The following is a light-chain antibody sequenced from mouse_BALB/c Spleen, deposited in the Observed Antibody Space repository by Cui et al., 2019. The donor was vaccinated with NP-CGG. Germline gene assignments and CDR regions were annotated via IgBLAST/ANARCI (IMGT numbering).Light chain of an antibody. CDR3: ALWYSNHWV. Sequence: QAVVTQESALTTSPGETVTLTCRPSTGAVTFNNYANWVQEKPDHLFTGLIGGTNNRTPGVPARFSGSLIGDKAALTITGAQTEDEAIYFCALWYSNHWVFGGGTKLTVL. V-gene: IGLV1*01. CDR2: GTN. J-gene: IGLJ1*01. CDR1: TGAVTFNNY.